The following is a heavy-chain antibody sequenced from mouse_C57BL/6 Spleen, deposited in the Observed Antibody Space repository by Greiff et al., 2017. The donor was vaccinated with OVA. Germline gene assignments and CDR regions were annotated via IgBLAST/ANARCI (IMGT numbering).Heavy chain of an antibody. CDR1: GYTFTSYW. D-gene: IGHD2-4*01. J-gene: IGHJ4*01. CDR2: IDPSDSYT. V-gene: IGHV1-59*01. CDR3: ARGDYAYAMDY. Sequence: QVQLKQPGAELVRPGTSVKLSCKASGYTFTSYWMHWVKQRPGQGLEWIGVIDPSDSYTNYNQKFKGKATLTVDTSSSTAYMQLSSLTSEDSAVYYCARGDYAYAMDYWGQGTSVTVSS.